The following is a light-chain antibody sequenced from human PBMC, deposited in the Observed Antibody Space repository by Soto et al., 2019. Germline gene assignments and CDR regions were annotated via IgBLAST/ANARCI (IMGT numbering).Light chain of an antibody. Sequence: DRVMRRSPATLSVSHGERATLSCRASQSVSTNLAWYQQKPGQAPRLLIYGASTRATGIPDRFSGSGSGTDFTLTISRLEPEDFAVYYCQQYDTSPRTFGQGTKVDIK. J-gene: IGKJ1*01. CDR2: GAS. CDR1: QSVSTN. CDR3: QQYDTSPRT. V-gene: IGKV3D-15*02.